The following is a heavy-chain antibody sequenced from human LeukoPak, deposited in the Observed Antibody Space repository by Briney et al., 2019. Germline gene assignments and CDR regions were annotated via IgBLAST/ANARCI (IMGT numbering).Heavy chain of an antibody. J-gene: IGHJ3*02. V-gene: IGHV3-21*01. CDR1: GFTFTSYS. D-gene: IGHD3-10*01. Sequence: GGSLRLSCAASGFTFTSYSMNSVRQALGKGLEWVSSISGSSSYMHYADSVKGRFTISRDNARRSLYLQMNSLSAEDTAVYYCARDPFTVMVRGEEFGAFDIWGQGTMVTVS. CDR2: ISGSSSYM. CDR3: ARDPFTVMVRGEEFGAFDI.